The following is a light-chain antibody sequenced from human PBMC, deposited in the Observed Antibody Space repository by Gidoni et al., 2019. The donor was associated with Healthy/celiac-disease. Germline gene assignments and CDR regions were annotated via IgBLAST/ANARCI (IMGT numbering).Light chain of an antibody. CDR3: QQYYSIPPT. V-gene: IGKV4-1*01. J-gene: IGKJ1*01. CDR2: WAS. CDR1: QSVLYSSNNKNY. Sequence: DIVMTQSPDSLAVSLGERATINCKSSQSVLYSSNNKNYLAWYQQKPGQPPKLLIYWASTRESGVPDRFSGSGSGTDFTLTISSLQAEDVAVYYCQQYYSIPPTFXQXTKVEIK.